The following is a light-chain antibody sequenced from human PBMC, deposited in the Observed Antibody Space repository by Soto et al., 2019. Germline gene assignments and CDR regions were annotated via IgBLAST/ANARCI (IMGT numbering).Light chain of an antibody. Sequence: DIVLTQTPLSLVVTLGQPASISCKSSQSLAFRDGNIYLNWLQQRPGQPPRLLIYKTSNRFSGVPDRFSGSGEGTEFTLKISKVEAEDVGVYYCAEAALLPHAFGQGTKVEIK. V-gene: IGKV2-24*01. J-gene: IGKJ1*01. CDR3: AEAALLPHA. CDR1: QSLAFRDGNIY. CDR2: KTS.